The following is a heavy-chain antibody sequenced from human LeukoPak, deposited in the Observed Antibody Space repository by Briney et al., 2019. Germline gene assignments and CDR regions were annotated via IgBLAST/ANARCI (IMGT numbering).Heavy chain of an antibody. D-gene: IGHD4-17*01. CDR3: ARDYVTTNGMDV. V-gene: IGHV1-2*02. Sequence: GASVKVSCKASGYTFTGYYMHWVRQAPRQGLEWMGWINPNSGGTNYAQKFQGRVTTTRDTSISTAYMELSRLRSDDTAVYYCARDYVTTNGMDVWGQGTTVTVSS. CDR1: GYTFTGYY. CDR2: INPNSGGT. J-gene: IGHJ6*02.